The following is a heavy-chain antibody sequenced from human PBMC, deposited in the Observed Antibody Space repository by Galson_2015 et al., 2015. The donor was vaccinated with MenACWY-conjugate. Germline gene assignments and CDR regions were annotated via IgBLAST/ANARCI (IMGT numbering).Heavy chain of an antibody. CDR3: ARAIAVASQAFDI. D-gene: IGHD6-19*01. CDR1: GFTFSRYW. V-gene: IGHV3-7*03. CDR2: IKQDASGK. Sequence: SLRLSCATSGFTFSRYWMSWVRQAPGKGLEWVANIKQDASGKYYLDSVKGRFTISRDNAKNSLSLQMNSLRAEDTALYYCARAIAVASQAFDIWGQGTTVIVS. J-gene: IGHJ3*02.